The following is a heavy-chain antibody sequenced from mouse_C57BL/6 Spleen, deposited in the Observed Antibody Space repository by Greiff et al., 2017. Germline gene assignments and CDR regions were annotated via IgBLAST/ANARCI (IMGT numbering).Heavy chain of an antibody. CDR2: IRNKANGYTT. V-gene: IGHV7-4*01. D-gene: IGHD2-3*01. CDR3: VKGRDGYYEGNAMDY. J-gene: IGHJ4*01. CDR1: GFTFTDYY. Sequence: EVQGVESGGGLVQPGASLRLSCAASGFTFTDYYMSWVRQPPGKAPEWLALIRNKANGYTTEYTASVKGRFTISRDNSQNILYLQMNTLRAEDSATYYCVKGRDGYYEGNAMDYWGQGTSVTVSS.